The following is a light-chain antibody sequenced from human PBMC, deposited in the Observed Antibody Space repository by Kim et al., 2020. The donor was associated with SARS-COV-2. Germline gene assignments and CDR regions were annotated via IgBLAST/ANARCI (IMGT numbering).Light chain of an antibody. CDR2: STS. Sequence: ASVGDRVTITCRASENIGSWLDWYQQKPGKAPSLLIYSTSTLHSGVPSRFSGSGSGTDFTLTVSSLQPEDSAVYYCQQLNGFPLTFGGGTKVDIK. CDR3: QQLNGFPLT. J-gene: IGKJ4*01. CDR1: ENIGSW. V-gene: IGKV1-12*01.